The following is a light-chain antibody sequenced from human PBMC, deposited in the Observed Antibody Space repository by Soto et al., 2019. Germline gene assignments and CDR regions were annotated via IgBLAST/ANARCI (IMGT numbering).Light chain of an antibody. CDR2: GAT. CDR3: QQYSNWPWT. J-gene: IGKJ1*01. V-gene: IGKV3-15*01. Sequence: ETVMTQSPATLSVSAGERATLSCRASQSVTANLAWYQHKPGQPPRLLIFGATTWASGIPVRFSGSGSGTEFTLTISSLQSEDFAVYSCQQYSNWPWTFGQGTKVEIK. CDR1: QSVTAN.